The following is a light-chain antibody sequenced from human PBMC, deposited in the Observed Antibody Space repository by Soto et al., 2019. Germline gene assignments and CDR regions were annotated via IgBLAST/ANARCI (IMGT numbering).Light chain of an antibody. V-gene: IGKV1-39*01. J-gene: IGKJ1*01. CDR2: DAS. CDR1: QSVSTY. Sequence: DIQMTQSPSSLSASVGDTVTITCRASQSVSTYLNWYQQRPGKAPSLLIYDASTLQRGVPSRFSGSGSGTDFTLTISNLQSEDFATYYCQQSYSTPRTFGQGTKVDIK. CDR3: QQSYSTPRT.